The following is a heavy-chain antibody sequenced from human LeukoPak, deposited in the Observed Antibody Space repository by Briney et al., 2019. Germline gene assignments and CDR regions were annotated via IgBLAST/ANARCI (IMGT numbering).Heavy chain of an antibody. CDR2: IKCDGSEK. CDR3: ARDIAPAGLFFDY. CDR1: GFTLSSYW. D-gene: IGHD6-13*01. Sequence: GGSLRLSCAASGFTLSSYWMSWVRQAPGKGLEWVANIKCDGSEKDYVDSVKGRFTISRDNAKNSLYLQMNSLRAEDTAVYYCARDIAPAGLFFDYWGQGTLVTVSS. V-gene: IGHV3-7*01. J-gene: IGHJ4*02.